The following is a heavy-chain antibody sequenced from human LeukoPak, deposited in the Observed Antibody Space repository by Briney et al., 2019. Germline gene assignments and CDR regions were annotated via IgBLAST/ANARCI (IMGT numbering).Heavy chain of an antibody. D-gene: IGHD6-13*01. V-gene: IGHV3-49*04. CDR2: IRSKAYGGTT. J-gene: IGHJ5*02. CDR3: TSRMAATGANWFDP. Sequence: PGGSLRLSCAASRFTFRSYEMNWVRQAPGKGLEWVGFIRSKAYGGTTEYAASVKGRFTISRDDSQSIAYLQVNSLKTEDTAVYYCTSRMAATGANWFDPWGQGTLVTVSS. CDR1: RFTFRSYE.